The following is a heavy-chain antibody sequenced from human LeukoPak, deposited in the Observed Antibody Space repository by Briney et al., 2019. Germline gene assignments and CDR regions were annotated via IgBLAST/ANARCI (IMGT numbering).Heavy chain of an antibody. D-gene: IGHD3-22*01. V-gene: IGHV3-48*04. CDR1: GFTFSSYA. CDR2: ISSSGSTI. Sequence: PGGSLRLSCAASGFTFSSYAMSWVRQAPGKGLEWVSYISSSGSTIYYADSVKGRFTISRDNAKNSLYLQMNSLRAEDTAVYYCARDYDSSGHDAFDIWGQGTMVTVSS. J-gene: IGHJ3*02. CDR3: ARDYDSSGHDAFDI.